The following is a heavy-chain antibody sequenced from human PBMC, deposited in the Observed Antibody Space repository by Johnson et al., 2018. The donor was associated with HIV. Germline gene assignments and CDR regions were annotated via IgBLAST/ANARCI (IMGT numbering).Heavy chain of an antibody. CDR2: INSDGSNT. V-gene: IGHV3-74*02. CDR1: GFTFSSYA. J-gene: IGHJ3*01. Sequence: VQLVESGGGVVQPGRSMRLSCAASGFTFSSYAMHWVRQAPGKGLEWVSRINSDGSNTTYPDSVKGRFTISRDNAKNSLYLQMNSLRPEDTAVYYCASDGWELLGVAAFDVWGQGTLVIVSS. D-gene: IGHD1-26*01. CDR3: ASDGWELLGVAAFDV.